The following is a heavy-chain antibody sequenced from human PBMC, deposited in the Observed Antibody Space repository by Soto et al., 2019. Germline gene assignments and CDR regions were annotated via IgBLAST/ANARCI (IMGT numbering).Heavy chain of an antibody. D-gene: IGHD5-12*01. CDR3: ARDRPVDVVPTIPTDYYYMDV. CDR1: GLIFSSYS. J-gene: IGHJ6*03. V-gene: IGHV3-48*01. CDR2: IDSSSSDI. Sequence: EVHLVESGGGLVQPGGSLKLSCAASGLIFSSYSMNWVRQAPGQGLEWVSYIDSSSSDIYYADSVRGRFTISRDNAKKSLFLQMKSLRAEDTAVYYWARDRPVDVVPTIPTDYYYMDVWGKGTTVTVSS.